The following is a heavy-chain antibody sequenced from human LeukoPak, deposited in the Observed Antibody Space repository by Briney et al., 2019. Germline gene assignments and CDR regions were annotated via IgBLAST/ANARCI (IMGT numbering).Heavy chain of an antibody. CDR2: ITANGGYT. D-gene: IGHD4-17*01. Sequence: GGSLRLSCAASAFSFSKFALIWVRQAPGKGLEWVSAITANGGYTLYADAVKGRFTVSRDKSKNTLYLQINSLRPEDTAMYYCAKDPNGDYIGAFDFWGQGTMVTVSS. CDR3: AKDPNGDYIGAFDF. J-gene: IGHJ3*01. V-gene: IGHV3-23*01. CDR1: AFSFSKFA.